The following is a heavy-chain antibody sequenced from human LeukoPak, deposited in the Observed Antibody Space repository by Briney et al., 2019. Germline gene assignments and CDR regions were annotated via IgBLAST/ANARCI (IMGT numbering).Heavy chain of an antibody. CDR2: ISSSRSTI. D-gene: IGHD2-2*01. CDR3: ARTYQLLHDDALDM. J-gene: IGHJ3*02. V-gene: IGHV3-48*01. CDR1: GLTLSRYS. Sequence: QPGGSVRLSCAASGLTLSRYSKNWLRQAPGKGLEWVSYISSSRSTIYYADSVKGRFTISRDNAKNSLYLQMNLLRAEDTAMYYRARTYQLLHDDALDMGSQGSMVTVSS.